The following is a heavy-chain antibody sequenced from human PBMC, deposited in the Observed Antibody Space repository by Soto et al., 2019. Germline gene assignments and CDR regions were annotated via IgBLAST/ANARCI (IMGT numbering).Heavy chain of an antibody. CDR2: IIPIFGTA. CDR3: ASPNCSSTSCYKREFDY. J-gene: IGHJ4*02. V-gene: IGHV1-69*01. D-gene: IGHD2-2*02. CDR1: GGTFSSYA. Sequence: QVQLVQSGAEVKKPESSVKVSCKASGGTFSSYAISWVRQAPGQGLEWMGGIIPIFGTANYAQKFQGRVTITADESTSTAYMELSSLRSEDTAVYYCASPNCSSTSCYKREFDYWGQGTLVTVSS.